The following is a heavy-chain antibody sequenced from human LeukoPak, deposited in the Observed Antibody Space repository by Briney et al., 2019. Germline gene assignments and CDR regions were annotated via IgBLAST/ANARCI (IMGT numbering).Heavy chain of an antibody. V-gene: IGHV1-2*02. Sequence: ASVKVSCKASGYTFTGYYVHWVRQAPGQGLEWMGWINPNSGGTNYAQKFQGRVTMTRDTSISTAYMELSRLRSDDTAVYYFFITQNTAYEILTGYYRDTSYYYGMDVWGQGTTVTVSS. CDR3: FITQNTAYEILTGYYRDTSYYYGMDV. CDR2: INPNSGGT. J-gene: IGHJ6*02. D-gene: IGHD3-9*01. CDR1: GYTFTGYY.